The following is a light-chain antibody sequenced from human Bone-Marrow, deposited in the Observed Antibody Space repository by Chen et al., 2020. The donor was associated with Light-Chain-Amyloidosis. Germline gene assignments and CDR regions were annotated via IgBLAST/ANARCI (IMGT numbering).Light chain of an antibody. V-gene: IGLV3-21*02. CDR1: NIGSTS. CDR3: QVWDRSSDRPV. J-gene: IGLJ3*02. Sequence: SYVLTQPSSVSVAPGQTATIACGGNNIGSTSVHWYQQTPGQAPLLVVDDDSDRPSGIPERLAGSNSGNTATLTISRVEAGDEADYYGQVWDRSSDRPVFGGGTKLTVL. CDR2: DDS.